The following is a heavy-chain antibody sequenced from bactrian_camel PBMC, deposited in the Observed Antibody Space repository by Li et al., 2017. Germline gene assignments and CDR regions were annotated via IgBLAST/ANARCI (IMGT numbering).Heavy chain of an antibody. CDR2: LGRDGSP. CDR3: ALDSSPPCLVAAWVYRY. Sequence: ESGGGTVQAGGSLTLSCAVSGIDHHYCMGWFRQAPGKERERVATLGRDGSPSYADSVKGRFTISKDNAKNTLHLQMNSLKPEDTGVYYCALDSSPPCLVAAWVYRYWGQGTQVTVS. D-gene: IGHD6*01. CDR1: GIDHHYC. J-gene: IGHJ4*01. V-gene: IGHV3S53*01.